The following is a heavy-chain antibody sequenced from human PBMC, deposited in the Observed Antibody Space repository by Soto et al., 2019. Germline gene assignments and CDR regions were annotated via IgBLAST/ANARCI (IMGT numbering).Heavy chain of an antibody. CDR1: GFTFSSSA. J-gene: IGHJ5*02. Sequence: GGSLRLSCAASGFTFSSSAMSWVRQAPGKGLEWVSAVSGSGGTTYYADSVRGRFTISRDNSKNTLYLQMNSLRAEDTSIYFFARCTVDTIVTSGWCHYLDPWGQGTLVTVSS. CDR2: VSGSGGTT. V-gene: IGHV3-23*01. CDR3: ARCTVDTIVTSGWCHYLDP. D-gene: IGHD6-19*01.